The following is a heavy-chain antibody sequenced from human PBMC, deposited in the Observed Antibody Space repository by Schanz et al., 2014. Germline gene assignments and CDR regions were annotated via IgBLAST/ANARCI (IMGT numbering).Heavy chain of an antibody. CDR3: ARAFGGYDPAGALDY. J-gene: IGHJ4*02. V-gene: IGHV1-2*04. CDR2: INPNSGDT. Sequence: QVQLIQSGAEVKKPGASVKVSCTASGYTFTNFFLHWLRQAPGQGLEWMGWINPNSGDTNYAQKFQGWVTMTRDTSISTAYMELSRLKSDDTAVYYCARAFGGYDPAGALDYWGQGTLXTVSS. CDR1: GYTFTNFF. D-gene: IGHD5-12*01.